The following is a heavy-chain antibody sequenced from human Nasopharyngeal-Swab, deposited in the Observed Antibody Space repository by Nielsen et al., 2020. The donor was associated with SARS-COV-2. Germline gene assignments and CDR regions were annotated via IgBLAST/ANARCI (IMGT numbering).Heavy chain of an antibody. D-gene: IGHD6-13*01. CDR3: VGSSWYGDYYYYYGMDV. J-gene: IGHJ6*02. Sequence: SETLSLTCTVSGGSIRSSSYYWGWIRQPPGKGLEWIGSIYYSGSTYYNPSLKSRVTISVDTSKNQFSLKLSSVTAADTAVYYCVGSSWYGDYYYYYGMDVWGQGTTVTVSS. V-gene: IGHV4-39*07. CDR2: IYYSGST. CDR1: GGSIRSSSYY.